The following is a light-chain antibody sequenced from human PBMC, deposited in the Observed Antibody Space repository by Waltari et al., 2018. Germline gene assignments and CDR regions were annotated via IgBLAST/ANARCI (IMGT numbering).Light chain of an antibody. J-gene: IGKJ2*01. CDR1: QSLSSSY. CDR2: GAS. Sequence: EIVLTQSPDTLSLSPGDRAALSCRASQSLSSSYLAWYQQKPGQAPRRRIYGASSRATGIPDRFSGSGSETDFTLTISRLEPEDFAVYYCQQYDSTPYTFGQGTKLEIK. V-gene: IGKV3-20*01. CDR3: QQYDSTPYT.